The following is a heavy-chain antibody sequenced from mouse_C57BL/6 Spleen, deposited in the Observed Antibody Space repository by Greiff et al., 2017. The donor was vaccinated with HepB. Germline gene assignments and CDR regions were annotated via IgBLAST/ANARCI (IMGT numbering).Heavy chain of an antibody. CDR2: INPNNGGT. CDR3: ARRSNCPAWFAY. D-gene: IGHD2-5*01. CDR1: GYTFTDYN. V-gene: IGHV1-18*01. J-gene: IGHJ3*01. Sequence: EVQLQQSGPELVKPGASVKIPCKASGYTFTDYNMDWVKQSHGKSLEWIGDINPNNGGTIYNQKFKGKATLTVDKSSSTAYMELRSLTSEDTAVYYCARRSNCPAWFAYWGQGTLVTVSA.